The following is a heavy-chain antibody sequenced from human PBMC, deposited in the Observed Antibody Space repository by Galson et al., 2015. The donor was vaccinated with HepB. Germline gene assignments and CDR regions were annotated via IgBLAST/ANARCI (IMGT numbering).Heavy chain of an antibody. Sequence: SVKVSCKASGFTFTSSAVQWVRQARGQRLEWIGWIVVGSGNTNYAQKFQERVTITRDMSTSTAYMELSSLRSEDTAVYYCAADLGSSWYRDYYYGMDVWGQGTTVTVSS. V-gene: IGHV1-58*01. CDR2: IVVGSGNT. CDR1: GFTFTSSA. J-gene: IGHJ6*02. D-gene: IGHD6-13*01. CDR3: AADLGSSWYRDYYYGMDV.